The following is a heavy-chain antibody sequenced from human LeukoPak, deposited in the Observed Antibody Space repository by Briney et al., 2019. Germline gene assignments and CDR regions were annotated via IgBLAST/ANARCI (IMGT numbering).Heavy chain of an antibody. CDR1: GGSFSGYY. Sequence: NTSETLSLTCAVYGGSFSGYYWSWICQPPGKGLEWIGEINHSGSTNYNPSLKSRVTISVDTSKNQFSLKLSSVTAADTAVYYCARGGDSRGFRLVVRGVDPWGQGTLVTVSS. D-gene: IGHD3-10*01. J-gene: IGHJ5*02. V-gene: IGHV4-34*01. CDR2: INHSGST. CDR3: ARGGDSRGFRLVVRGVDP.